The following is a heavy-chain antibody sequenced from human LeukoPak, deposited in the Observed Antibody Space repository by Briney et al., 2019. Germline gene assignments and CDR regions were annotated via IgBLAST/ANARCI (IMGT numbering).Heavy chain of an antibody. Sequence: PSETLSLTCAVSGDSISSGDYYWSWIRQHPGKGLEWIGYIYYSGSTYYNPSLKSRVTMSVDTSKNQFSLKLSSVTAADTAVYYCARVPYYYDSSGQGIWGQGTMVTVSS. J-gene: IGHJ3*02. D-gene: IGHD3-22*01. V-gene: IGHV4-31*11. CDR3: ARVPYYYDSSGQGI. CDR2: IYYSGST. CDR1: GDSISSGDYY.